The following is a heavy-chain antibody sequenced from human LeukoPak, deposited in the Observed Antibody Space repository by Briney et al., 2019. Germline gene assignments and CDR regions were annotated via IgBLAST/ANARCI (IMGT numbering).Heavy chain of an antibody. V-gene: IGHV3-30*18. D-gene: IGHD4-17*01. CDR3: SKDGSTVISYYYGMDV. CDR1: GFTFNRYG. J-gene: IGHJ6*02. Sequence: GGSLRLSCAASGFTFNRYGMHWVRQAPGKGLEWVAVISYDGNNQYYADSVKGRSTISRENSKNTLYLQMNSLRAEDTAVYYCSKDGSTVISYYYGMDVWGQGTTVTVSS. CDR2: ISYDGNNQ.